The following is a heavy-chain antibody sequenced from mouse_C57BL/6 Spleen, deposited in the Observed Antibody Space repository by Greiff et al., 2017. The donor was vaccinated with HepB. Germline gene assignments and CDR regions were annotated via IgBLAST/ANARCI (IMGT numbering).Heavy chain of an antibody. CDR2: IYPGSGST. D-gene: IGHD2-1*01. V-gene: IGHV1-55*01. CDR3: ARVGNPYWYFDV. Sequence: VQLQQSGAELVKPGASVKMSCKASGYTFTSYWITWVKQRPGQGLEWIGDIYPGSGSTNYNEKFKSKATLTVDTSSSTAYMQLSSLTSEDSAVYYCARVGNPYWYFDVWGTGTTVTVSS. CDR1: GYTFTSYW. J-gene: IGHJ1*03.